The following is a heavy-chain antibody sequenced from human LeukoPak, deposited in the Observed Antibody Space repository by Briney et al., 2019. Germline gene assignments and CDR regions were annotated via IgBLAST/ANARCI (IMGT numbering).Heavy chain of an antibody. Sequence: KSSETLSLTCAVSDYSIRSGGYSWSWIRQPAGKGLEWIGRIFTSGSTKYNPSLKSRVTISVDTSKNQFSLKLSSVTAADTAVYYCARDYYDSSGAFDYWGQGSLVTVSS. V-gene: IGHV4-61*02. J-gene: IGHJ4*02. CDR3: ARDYYDSSGAFDY. D-gene: IGHD3-22*01. CDR2: IFTSGST. CDR1: DYSIRSGGYS.